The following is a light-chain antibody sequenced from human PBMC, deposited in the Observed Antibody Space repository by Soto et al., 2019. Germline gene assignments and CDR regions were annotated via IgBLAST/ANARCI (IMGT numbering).Light chain of an antibody. Sequence: SALTQPASVSGSPGQSITISCTGTSSDVGGYNYVSWYQQHPGKAPKLIIYEVSNRPSGVSNRFSGSKSGNTASLTISGHQAEVEDDYFCNSYTSKSTGVFGTGTKLTVL. J-gene: IGLJ1*01. CDR3: NSYTSKSTGV. CDR1: SSDVGGYNY. V-gene: IGLV2-14*01. CDR2: EVS.